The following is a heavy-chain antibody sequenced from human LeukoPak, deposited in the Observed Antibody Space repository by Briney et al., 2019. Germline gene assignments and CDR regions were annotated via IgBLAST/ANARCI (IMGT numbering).Heavy chain of an antibody. Sequence: GGSLRLSCAASGFNFDEYPMHWVRQAPGKGLEWVAAINGNGGSTDYGDSVKGRCTISRDSNKNSLFLQMNSLRTEDTAFYYCAKFYGSGTYYNNYFDYLGQGALVTDSS. CDR2: INGNGGST. D-gene: IGHD3-10*01. CDR3: AKFYGSGTYYNNYFDY. V-gene: IGHV3-43*02. CDR1: GFNFDEYP. J-gene: IGHJ4*02.